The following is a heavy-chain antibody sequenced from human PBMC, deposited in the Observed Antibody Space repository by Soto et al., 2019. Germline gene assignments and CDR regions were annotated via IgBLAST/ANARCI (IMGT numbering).Heavy chain of an antibody. CDR1: GYLFTTYP. D-gene: IGHD1-26*01. Sequence: SVQATCKASGYLFTTYPIHWVRRAPGQTPEWMGWINAGNGNTKCTENFHRRGTITTDRSASTAYMELARLSSEDTAVSYCALGGGSNYHAYFDPWGQGTLVTVSS. CDR2: INAGNGNT. V-gene: IGHV1-3*01. CDR3: ALGGGSNYHAYFDP. J-gene: IGHJ5*02.